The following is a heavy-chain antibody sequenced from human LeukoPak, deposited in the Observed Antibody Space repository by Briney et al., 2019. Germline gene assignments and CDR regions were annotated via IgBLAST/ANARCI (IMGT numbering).Heavy chain of an antibody. J-gene: IGHJ4*02. CDR1: GGSISSYY. Sequence: SETLSLTCTVSGGSISSYYWSWIRQPAGKGLEWIGRIYTSGSTNYNPSLKSRVTMSVDTSKNQFSLKLSSVTAADTAVYYCARGRRSSSWYLDYFDYWGQGTLVTVSS. CDR2: IYTSGST. CDR3: ARGRRSSSWYLDYFDY. V-gene: IGHV4-4*07. D-gene: IGHD6-13*01.